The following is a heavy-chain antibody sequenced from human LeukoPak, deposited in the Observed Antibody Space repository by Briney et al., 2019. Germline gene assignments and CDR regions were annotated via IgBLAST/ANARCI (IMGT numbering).Heavy chain of an antibody. V-gene: IGHV1-2*02. Sequence: ASVKVSCKTYGYSFSDYYIHWVRQAPGQGLEWMGWINPHTDGTNYAQKFEGRVSMTGDTSINTAYMELSRLRSDDTAVYYCAIWGKDSSTWSELDYWGQGTLVTVSS. D-gene: IGHD6-13*01. CDR2: INPHTDGT. J-gene: IGHJ4*02. CDR3: AIWGKDSSTWSELDY. CDR1: GYSFSDYY.